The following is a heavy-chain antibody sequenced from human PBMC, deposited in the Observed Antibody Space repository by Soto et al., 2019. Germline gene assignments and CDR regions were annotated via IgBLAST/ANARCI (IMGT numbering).Heavy chain of an antibody. V-gene: IGHV3-23*01. CDR3: GAGYGDYVYTCGI. D-gene: IGHD4-17*01. Sequence: EVQLLDSGGGLVQPGGSLRLSCAASGFTFSSYAMNWVRQAPGKGLEWVSAITGSGTSTDYADSVKGRFTMSRDNSKNTLHLQMNSLRAEDAAVYYCGAGYGDYVYTCGIWGQGTMVTVSS. CDR2: ITGSGTST. CDR1: GFTFSSYA. J-gene: IGHJ3*02.